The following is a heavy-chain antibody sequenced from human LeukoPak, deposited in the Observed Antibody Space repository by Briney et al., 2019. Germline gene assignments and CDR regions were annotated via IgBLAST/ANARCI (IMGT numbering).Heavy chain of an antibody. Sequence: GESLKISCKGSGYSFSNYWIAWVRQMPGKGLEWMGIIYPGDSDTRYSPSFQGQVTISADKSISTAYLQWSSLKASDSAMYYCARQTRGGIVAAGSDYWGQGTLVTVSS. CDR1: GYSFSNYW. D-gene: IGHD6-13*01. J-gene: IGHJ4*02. V-gene: IGHV5-51*01. CDR2: IYPGDSDT. CDR3: ARQTRGGIVAAGSDY.